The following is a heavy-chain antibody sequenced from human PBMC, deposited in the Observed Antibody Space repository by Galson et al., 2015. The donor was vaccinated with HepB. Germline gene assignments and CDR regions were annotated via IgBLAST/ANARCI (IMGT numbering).Heavy chain of an antibody. Sequence: SLRLSCAASGFTFSSYGMHWVRQAPGKGLEWVAVISSEGDNKYYADSVKGRFTISRDNSKNTLYLQMNSLRAEDTAIYYCAQDDGSSSSDYYYYGTDVWGQGTTVTVSS. D-gene: IGHD6-6*01. V-gene: IGHV3-30*18. CDR2: ISSEGDNK. CDR3: AQDDGSSSSDYYYYGTDV. CDR1: GFTFSSYG. J-gene: IGHJ6*02.